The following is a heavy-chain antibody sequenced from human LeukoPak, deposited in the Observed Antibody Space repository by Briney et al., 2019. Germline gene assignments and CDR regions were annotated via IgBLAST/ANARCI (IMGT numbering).Heavy chain of an antibody. CDR3: AKWGCSGGSCYPFDY. CDR1: GFTFNKND. J-gene: IGHJ4*02. V-gene: IGHV3-13*03. Sequence: GGSLRLSCAACGFTFNKNDMHWLRQGTGNSLDWVSTVGPAGDTYSLVAVKGQFTVSRENVKNSLCLQMNSLRAEDTAVYYCAKWGCSGGSCYPFDYWGQGTLVTVSS. D-gene: IGHD2-15*01. CDR2: VGPAGDT.